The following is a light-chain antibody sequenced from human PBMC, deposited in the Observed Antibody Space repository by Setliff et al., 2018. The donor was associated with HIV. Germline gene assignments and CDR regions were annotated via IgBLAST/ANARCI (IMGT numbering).Light chain of an antibody. Sequence: QSVLAQPASVSGSPGQSITISCTATRSDVGDYKSVSWYQQHPGKAPKLLIYEVSNRPSGVSKRFSGSKSGNTASLAISGLQAEDEADYYCSSYRSSTTPVLFGGGTKVTVL. J-gene: IGLJ2*01. CDR3: SSYRSSTTPVL. CDR2: EVS. V-gene: IGLV2-14*01. CDR1: RSDVGDYKS.